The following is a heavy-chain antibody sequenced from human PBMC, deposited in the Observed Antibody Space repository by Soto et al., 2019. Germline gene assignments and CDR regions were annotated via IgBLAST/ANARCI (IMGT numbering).Heavy chain of an antibody. J-gene: IGHJ6*02. V-gene: IGHV1-46*01. CDR1: GYTFTSYY. CDR3: ARVRGGELYDGMDV. CDR2: INPSGGST. D-gene: IGHD3-10*01. Sequence: ASVKVSCKASGYTFTSYYIHCVRQAPGQGLEWMGVINPSGGSTSYAQKFQGRVTMTRDTSTSTVYMELSSLRSEDTAVYYCARVRGGELYDGMDVWGQGTTVTVSS.